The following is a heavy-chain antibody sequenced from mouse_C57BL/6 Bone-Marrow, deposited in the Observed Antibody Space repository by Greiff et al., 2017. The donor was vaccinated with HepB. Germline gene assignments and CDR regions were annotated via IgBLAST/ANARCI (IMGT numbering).Heavy chain of an antibody. CDR3: ASQGGSFNWAWFAY. Sequence: VQLQQSGAELMKPGASVKLSCKATGYTFTGYWIEWVKQRPGHGLEWIGEILPGSGSTNYNEKFKGKATFTADTSSNTAYMQLSSLTTEDSAIYYGASQGGSFNWAWFAYWGQGTRVTVSA. V-gene: IGHV1-9*01. J-gene: IGHJ3*01. CDR2: ILPGSGST. D-gene: IGHD4-1*02. CDR1: GYTFTGYW.